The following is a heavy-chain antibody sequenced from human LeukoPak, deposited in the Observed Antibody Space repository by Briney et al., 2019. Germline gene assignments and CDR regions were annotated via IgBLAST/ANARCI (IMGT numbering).Heavy chain of an antibody. D-gene: IGHD3-10*01. Sequence: ESPSLSSTVSGVSAPSIISSNWSWLRQPPGRGVEWSGYIYYSGHTTYNPSHNSPFTISLDTSKNQCSLKLRSVTAADTAVYYCASDYTSGSYRFDYWGQETLVTVSS. V-gene: IGHV4-59*01. CDR3: ASDYTSGSYRFDY. CDR2: IYYSGHT. CDR1: GVSAPSIISSN. J-gene: IGHJ4*02.